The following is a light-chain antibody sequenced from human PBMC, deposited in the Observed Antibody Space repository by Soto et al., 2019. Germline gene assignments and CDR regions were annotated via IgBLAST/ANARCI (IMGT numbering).Light chain of an antibody. Sequence: QSVLTQPASVSGSPGQSMTISCTGTSSDVGSYNLVSWYQQHPGKAPKLMIYEGSKRPSGVSNRFSGSKSGNTASLTISGLQAEDEADYYCCSYAGSSTHYVFGTGPKVTVL. CDR2: EGS. CDR3: CSYAGSSTHYV. CDR1: SSDVGSYNL. V-gene: IGLV2-23*01. J-gene: IGLJ1*01.